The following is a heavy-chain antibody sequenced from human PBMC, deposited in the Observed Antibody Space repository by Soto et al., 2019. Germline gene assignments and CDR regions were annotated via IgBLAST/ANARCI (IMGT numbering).Heavy chain of an antibody. D-gene: IGHD3-22*01. V-gene: IGHV1-2*02. CDR3: GRGGGVYYDSSGPDY. CDR2: INPDSGGT. CDR1: GYTFTGHY. J-gene: IGHJ4*02. Sequence: QVQLVQSGAEVKKPGASVKVSCKASGYTFTGHYMHWVRQAPGQGLEWMGWINPDSGGTKYAQKFQGRVTMTTDTSIRTAYMGLGRLRSDDTAGYYCGRGGGVYYDSSGPDYWGQGTLVTVSS.